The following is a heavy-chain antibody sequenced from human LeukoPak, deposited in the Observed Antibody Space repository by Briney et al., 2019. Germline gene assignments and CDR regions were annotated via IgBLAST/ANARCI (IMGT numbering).Heavy chain of an antibody. CDR3: AKDEVRGLLDY. D-gene: IGHD3-10*01. J-gene: IGHJ4*02. V-gene: IGHV3-30*18. CDR2: ISYDGSNK. CDR1: GFTFSSYG. Sequence: GRSLRLSCAASGFTFSSYGMHWVRQAPGKGLEWVAVISYDGSNKYYADSVKGRFTISRDNSKNTLYLQMNSLRAEDTAVYYCAKDEVRGLLDYWGQGTLVTVSS.